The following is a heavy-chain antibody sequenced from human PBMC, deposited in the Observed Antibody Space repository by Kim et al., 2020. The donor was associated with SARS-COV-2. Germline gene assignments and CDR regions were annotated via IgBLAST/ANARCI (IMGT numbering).Heavy chain of an antibody. D-gene: IGHD6-6*01. Sequence: SRVTISVDTSKNQFSLKLSSVTAADTAVYYCARGNVSIAAPYYYYYGMDVWGQGTTVTVSS. V-gene: IGHV4-59*09. CDR3: ARGNVSIAAPYYYYYGMDV. J-gene: IGHJ6*02.